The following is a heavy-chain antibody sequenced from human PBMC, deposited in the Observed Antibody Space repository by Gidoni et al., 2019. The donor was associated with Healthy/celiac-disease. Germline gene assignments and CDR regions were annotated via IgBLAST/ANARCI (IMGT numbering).Heavy chain of an antibody. Sequence: EVQLVESGGGLVQPGRSLRLSCTASGFTFGDYAMSWVRQAPGKGLEWVGFIRSKAYGGTTEYAASVKGRFTISRDDSKSIAYLQMNSLKTEDTAVYYCTRDMDSSGWSPFWYWGQGTLVTVSS. CDR2: IRSKAYGGTT. J-gene: IGHJ4*02. V-gene: IGHV3-49*04. CDR3: TRDMDSSGWSPFWY. CDR1: GFTFGDYA. D-gene: IGHD6-19*01.